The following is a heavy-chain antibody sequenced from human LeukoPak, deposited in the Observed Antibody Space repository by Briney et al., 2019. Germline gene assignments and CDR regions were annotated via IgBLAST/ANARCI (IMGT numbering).Heavy chain of an antibody. CDR2: INHSGST. J-gene: IGHJ4*02. CDR3: ARLIVVVTAPSPSDY. CDR1: GGSFSGYY. D-gene: IGHD2-21*02. Sequence: SETLSLTCAVYGGSFSGYYWSWIRQPPGKGLEWIGEINHSGSTNYNPSLKSRVTISVDTSKNQFSLKLSSVTAADTAVYYCARLIVVVTAPSPSDYWGQGTLVTVSS. V-gene: IGHV4-34*01.